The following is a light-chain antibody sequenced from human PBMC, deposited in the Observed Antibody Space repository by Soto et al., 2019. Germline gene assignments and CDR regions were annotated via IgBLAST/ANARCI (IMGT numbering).Light chain of an antibody. CDR2: GAS. J-gene: IGKJ1*01. CDR1: QSVSSN. CDR3: QQYNNWPGRT. Sequence: DIVMTQSPATLSVSPVERATLSCRASQSVSSNLAWYQQKPGQAPRLLIYGASTRATGIPARFSGSGSGTEFTLTISSLQSEDFAVYYCQQYNNWPGRTFGQGTKV. V-gene: IGKV3-15*01.